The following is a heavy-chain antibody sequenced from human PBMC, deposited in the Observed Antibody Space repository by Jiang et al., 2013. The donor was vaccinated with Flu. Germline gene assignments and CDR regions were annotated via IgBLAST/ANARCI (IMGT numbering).Heavy chain of an antibody. CDR1: GFTVSNNY. V-gene: IGHV3-66*01. D-gene: IGHD5-24*01. CDR2: IYVVGST. Sequence: VQLVESGGGLVQPGGSLRLSCAASGFTVSNNYMIWVRQAPGQGLEWVSVIYVVGSTFYADSVNGRFTISRDTSKNTVDLQMNSLRAEDTAVYYCARVGDGYNFYWYFDLWGRGTLVTVSS. J-gene: IGHJ2*01. CDR3: ARVGDGYNFYWYFDL.